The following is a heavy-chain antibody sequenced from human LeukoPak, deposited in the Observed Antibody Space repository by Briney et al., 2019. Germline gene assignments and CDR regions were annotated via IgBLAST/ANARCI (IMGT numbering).Heavy chain of an antibody. D-gene: IGHD3-3*01. V-gene: IGHV3-66*01. CDR3: ARESGYSFDY. J-gene: IGHJ4*02. Sequence: PGGSLRLSCAASGFIVSSHYMSWVRQAPGKGLEWVSVIYIGGDTYYADSVKGRFTISRDNSRNTVYLQMNSLRVEDTAVYFCARESGYSFDYWGQGTLVTVSS. CDR1: GFIVSSHY. CDR2: IYIGGDT.